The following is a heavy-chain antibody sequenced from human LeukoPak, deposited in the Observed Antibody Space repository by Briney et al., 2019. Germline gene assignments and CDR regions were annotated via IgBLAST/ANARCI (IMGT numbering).Heavy chain of an antibody. CDR1: GFTVSSNY. Sequence: PGGSLRLSCAASGFTVSSNYMTWVRQAPGKGLEWVSVLYSGGNTYYADSVKGRFTISRDNAKNSLFLQMNSLRAEDTAVYYCARGGSASFDYWGQGTLVTVSS. J-gene: IGHJ4*02. CDR3: ARGGSASFDY. V-gene: IGHV3-66*01. CDR2: LYSGGNT. D-gene: IGHD6-19*01.